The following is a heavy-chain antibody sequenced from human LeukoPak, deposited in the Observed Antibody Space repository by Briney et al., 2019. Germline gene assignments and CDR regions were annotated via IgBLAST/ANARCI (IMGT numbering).Heavy chain of an antibody. D-gene: IGHD3-3*01. Sequence: PGGSLRLSCAASGFTFSSYAMSWVRQAPGKVLEWVSAISGSGGSTYYADFVTGRFTISRDNSKNTLYLQMNSLRAEDTAVYYCARYYDFWSGYSGAFDIWGQGTMVTVSS. J-gene: IGHJ3*02. CDR2: ISGSGGST. CDR1: GFTFSSYA. CDR3: ARYYDFWSGYSGAFDI. V-gene: IGHV3-23*01.